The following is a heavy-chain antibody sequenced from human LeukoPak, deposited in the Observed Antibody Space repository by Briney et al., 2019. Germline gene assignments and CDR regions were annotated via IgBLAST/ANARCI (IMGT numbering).Heavy chain of an antibody. V-gene: IGHV3-21*01. D-gene: IGHD6-13*01. J-gene: IGHJ5*02. CDR1: GFTFSSYS. CDR2: ISSSSSCI. CDR3: ARESAAAGKEDWFDP. Sequence: PGGSLRLSCAASGFTFSSYSMNWARQAPGKGLEWVSSISSSSSCIYYADSVKGRFTISRDNAKNSLYLQMNSLRAEDTAVYYCARESAAAGKEDWFDPWGQGTLVTVSS.